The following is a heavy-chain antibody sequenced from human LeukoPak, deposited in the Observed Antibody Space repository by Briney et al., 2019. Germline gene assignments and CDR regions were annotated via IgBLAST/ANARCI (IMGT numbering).Heavy chain of an antibody. V-gene: IGHV3-23*01. Sequence: GGSLRLSCTASGFIFRNYAMSWVRQAPGKGLEWVSTISGAGDKTNYADSVTGRFTISRDNSKNTLYLQMNSLRVEDTAVYYCAKDYSVSDWCFDLWGRGTLVTVSS. CDR3: AKDYSVSDWCFDL. J-gene: IGHJ2*01. CDR2: ISGAGDKT. CDR1: GFIFRNYA. D-gene: IGHD5/OR15-5a*01.